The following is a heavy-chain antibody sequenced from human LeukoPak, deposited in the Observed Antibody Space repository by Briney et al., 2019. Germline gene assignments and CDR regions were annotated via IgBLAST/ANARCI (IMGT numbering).Heavy chain of an antibody. CDR3: AKESLDDDFWSGYYAFGYFDY. J-gene: IGHJ4*02. CDR1: GFTFSSYS. D-gene: IGHD3-3*01. Sequence: PGGSLRLSCAASGFTFSSYSMNWVRQAPGKGLEWVSSISSSSSYIYYADSVKGRFTISRDNSKDTLYLQMNSLRAEDTAVYYCAKESLDDDFWSGYYAFGYFDYWGQGTLVTVSS. V-gene: IGHV3-21*04. CDR2: ISSSSSYI.